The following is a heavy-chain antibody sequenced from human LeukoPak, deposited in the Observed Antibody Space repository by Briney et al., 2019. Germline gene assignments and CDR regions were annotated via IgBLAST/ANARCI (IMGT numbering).Heavy chain of an antibody. CDR1: GFTFSSYA. Sequence: GGSLRLSCAASGFTFSSYAMSWVRQAPGKGLEWVSAISDTGNTYHADSVKGRFTISRDSSKNTLFLQMNRLRPEDAAVYYCAKDRDYYGSGSSLFWGQGALVTVSS. CDR3: AKDRDYYGSGSSLF. J-gene: IGHJ4*02. V-gene: IGHV3-23*01. CDR2: ISDTGNT. D-gene: IGHD3-10*01.